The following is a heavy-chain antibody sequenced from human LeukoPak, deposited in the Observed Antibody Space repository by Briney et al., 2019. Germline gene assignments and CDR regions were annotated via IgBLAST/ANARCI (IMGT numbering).Heavy chain of an antibody. D-gene: IGHD2-2*01. CDR3: AKGPIVVVPAAIINYFDY. CDR2: ISGSGGST. V-gene: IGHV3-23*01. J-gene: IGHJ4*02. CDR1: GFTFSSYA. Sequence: GGSLRLSCAASGFTFSSYAMSWVRQAPGKGLEWVSAISGSGGSTYYADSVKGRFTISRDNSKNTLYLQMTSLRAEDTAVYYCAKGPIVVVPAAIINYFDYWGQGTLVTVSS.